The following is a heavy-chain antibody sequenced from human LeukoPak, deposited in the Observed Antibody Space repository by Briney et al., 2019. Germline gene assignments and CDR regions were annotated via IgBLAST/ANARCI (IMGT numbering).Heavy chain of an antibody. CDR2: IYYSGST. J-gene: IGHJ4*02. Sequence: SETLSLTCAVSGGSISSGGYSWSWIRQPPGKGLEWIGYIYYSGSTNYNPSLKSRVTISVDTSKNQFSLKLSSVTAADTAVYYCARKFTDWGQGTLVTVSS. CDR3: ARKFTD. CDR1: GGSISSGGYS. V-gene: IGHV4-61*08. D-gene: IGHD4-4*01.